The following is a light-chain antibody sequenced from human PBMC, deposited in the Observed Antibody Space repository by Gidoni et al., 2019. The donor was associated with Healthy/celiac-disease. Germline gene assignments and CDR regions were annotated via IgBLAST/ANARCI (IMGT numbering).Light chain of an antibody. CDR1: SSDVGGYNY. CDR2: DVS. J-gene: IGLJ1*01. CDR3: SSYTSSSTLV. V-gene: IGLV2-14*03. Sequence: TISCTGTSSDVGGYNYVSWYQQHPGKAPKLMIYDVSNRPSGVSNRFSGSKSGNTASLTISGLQAEDEADYYCSSYTSSSTLVFGTGTKVTVL.